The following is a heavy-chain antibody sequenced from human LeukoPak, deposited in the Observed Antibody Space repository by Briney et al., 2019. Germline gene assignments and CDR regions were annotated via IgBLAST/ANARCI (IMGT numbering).Heavy chain of an antibody. Sequence: GVLRLSCTASGFMFGDYPMSWVRQAPGKGLEWVGFIRSKANGGTTEYAASVKGRFTISRDDSKSIAYLQMNSLKTEDTAVYYCTRDGAVAGTDYWGQGTLVTVSS. D-gene: IGHD6-19*01. CDR1: GFMFGDYP. CDR3: TRDGAVAGTDY. V-gene: IGHV3-49*04. CDR2: IRSKANGGTT. J-gene: IGHJ4*02.